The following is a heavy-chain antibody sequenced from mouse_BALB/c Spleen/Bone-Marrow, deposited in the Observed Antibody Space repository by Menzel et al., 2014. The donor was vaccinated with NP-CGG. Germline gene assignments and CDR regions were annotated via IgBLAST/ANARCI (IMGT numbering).Heavy chain of an antibody. CDR1: GYTFSNYW. J-gene: IGHJ2*01. CDR2: IYPGNSDT. V-gene: IGHV1-5*01. D-gene: IGHD3-1*01. Sequence: EVQLQQSGTVLARPGAAVKMSCKASGYTFSNYWMHWVKQRPGQGLEWIGTIYPGNSDTTYNQKFKGKAKPTAVTSTSTTYMELSSLTNEDSAVYYSTTLARTNFDYWGQGTTLTVSS. CDR3: TTLARTNFDY.